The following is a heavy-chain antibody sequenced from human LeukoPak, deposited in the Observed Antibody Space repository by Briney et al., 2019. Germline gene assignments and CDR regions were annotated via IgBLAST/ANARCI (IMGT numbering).Heavy chain of an antibody. V-gene: IGHV3-11*01. D-gene: IGHD4-17*01. CDR1: GFTFNNYW. CDR2: ITASGTTK. J-gene: IGHJ4*02. CDR3: ARDPDYGDPY. Sequence: GGSLRLSCAASGFTFNNYWMTWVRQSPGRGLEWISWITASGTTKDYADSVKGRFTISRDNSKNSVYLQMSSLRADDTAVYYCARDPDYGDPYWGQGTLVTVSS.